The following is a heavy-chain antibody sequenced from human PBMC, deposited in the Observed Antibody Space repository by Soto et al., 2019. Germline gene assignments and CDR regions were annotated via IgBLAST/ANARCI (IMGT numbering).Heavy chain of an antibody. CDR3: ARGGHEVQYYYYYYGMDV. D-gene: IGHD1-1*01. Sequence: PSETLSLTCTVSGGSISSYYWSWIRQPPGKGLEWIGYIYYSGSTNYNPSLKSRVTISVDTSKNQFSLTLSSVTAADTAVYYCARGGHEVQYYYYYYGMDVWGQGTTVTVSS. CDR2: IYYSGST. V-gene: IGHV4-59*01. CDR1: GGSISSYY. J-gene: IGHJ6*02.